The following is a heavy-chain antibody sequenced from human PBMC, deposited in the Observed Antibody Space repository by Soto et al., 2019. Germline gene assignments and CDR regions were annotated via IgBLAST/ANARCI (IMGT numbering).Heavy chain of an antibody. CDR3: ARGPTRYCSYDSSGSGLCGFLQTLHYYYYGMDV. Sequence: PSETLSLTCTVSDGSISNFYWSWIRQPPGKGLEWIGYISSSGNTYYNPSLKSRVTISVDRSKNQFSLKLSSVTAADTAVYYCARGPTRYCSYDSSGSGLCGFLQTLHYYYYGMDVWGQGTTVTVSS. D-gene: IGHD3-22*01. CDR2: ISSSGNT. J-gene: IGHJ6*02. V-gene: IGHV4-59*12. CDR1: DGSISNFY.